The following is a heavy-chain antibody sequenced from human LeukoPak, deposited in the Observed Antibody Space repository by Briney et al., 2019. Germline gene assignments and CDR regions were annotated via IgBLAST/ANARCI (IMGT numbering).Heavy chain of an antibody. D-gene: IGHD3-3*01. V-gene: IGHV3-21*04. CDR2: ISSSSLYI. CDR3: ARDERLLSFLK. Sequence: PGGSLRLSCAASGSTFSSYSMNWVRQSPGKGLEWVSSISSSSLYIYYTDSVKGRFTISRDNAKNSLYLQMHSLRAEDTAIYYCARDERLLSFLKWGQGTLVTVSS. J-gene: IGHJ4*02. CDR1: GSTFSSYS.